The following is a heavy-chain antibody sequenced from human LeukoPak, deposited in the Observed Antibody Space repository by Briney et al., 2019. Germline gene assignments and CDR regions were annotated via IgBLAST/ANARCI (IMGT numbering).Heavy chain of an antibody. V-gene: IGHV4-30-4*01. CDR1: GGSISSGDYY. D-gene: IGHD6-13*01. J-gene: IGHJ6*02. CDR3: ARAFIAAAGTGYYYNGMDV. Sequence: SQTLSLTCTVSGGSISSGDYYWSWIRQPPGKGLEWIGYIYYSGSTNYNPSLKSRVTISVDTSKNQFSLKLSSVTAADTAVYYCARAFIAAAGTGYYYNGMDVWGQGTTVTVSS. CDR2: IYYSGST.